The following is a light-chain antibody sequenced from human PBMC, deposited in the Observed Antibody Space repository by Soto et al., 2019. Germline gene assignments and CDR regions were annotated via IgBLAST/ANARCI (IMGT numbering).Light chain of an antibody. V-gene: IGKV1-39*01. J-gene: IGKJ2*01. CDR1: QSISNY. Sequence: DIQMTQSPSSLSASVGDRVTITCRASQSISNYLNWYQQKPGKAPKLLIYAASNLQSGVPSRFSGSGSGTDFTLTISSLQPEDFATYYCQQSYSTLPYTFGQGTKLEIK. CDR2: AAS. CDR3: QQSYSTLPYT.